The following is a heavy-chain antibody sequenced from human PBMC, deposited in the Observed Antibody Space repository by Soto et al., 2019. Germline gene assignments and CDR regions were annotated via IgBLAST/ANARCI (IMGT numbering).Heavy chain of an antibody. J-gene: IGHJ4*02. D-gene: IGHD6-6*01. V-gene: IGHV3-7*03. CDR2: ISPDGSDK. CDR1: GLTFSGHW. CDR3: ASRPAGNTYHAVFDF. Sequence: VRLVESGGTLVQLGGSLRISCAASGLTFSGHWMTWVRQTPGKGPEWVANISPDGSDKSYVDSVKGRFTISRDNDKNSRSLQLDSLRAEDTAVYHCASRPAGNTYHAVFDFWGQGTLVTVSS.